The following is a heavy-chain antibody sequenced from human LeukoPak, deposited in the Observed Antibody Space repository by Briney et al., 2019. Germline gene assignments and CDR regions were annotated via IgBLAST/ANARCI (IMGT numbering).Heavy chain of an antibody. CDR3: ARDTGTSPPDY. CDR1: GYTFSTYG. D-gene: IGHD2-8*02. V-gene: IGHV1-18*01. Sequence: ASVKVSGKASGYTFSTYGISWVRQAPGQGLEWMGWISAYSGNTNYAQKVQGRVTMTTDTSTSTAYMELRSLRSDDTAVYYCARDTGTSPPDYWGRGTLVTVSS. CDR2: ISAYSGNT. J-gene: IGHJ4*02.